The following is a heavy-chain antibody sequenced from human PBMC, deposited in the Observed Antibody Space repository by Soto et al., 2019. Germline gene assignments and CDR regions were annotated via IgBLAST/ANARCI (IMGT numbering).Heavy chain of an antibody. D-gene: IGHD6-6*01. Sequence: SGSLYLTCTVSGGSIISSSYYWGWIRQPPGKGLEWIGSIYYSGSTYYNPSLKSRVTISVDTSKNQFSLKLSSVTAADTAVYYCARHRKQLGGPYFDYWGQGTLVTVSS. CDR2: IYYSGST. V-gene: IGHV4-39*01. CDR3: ARHRKQLGGPYFDY. J-gene: IGHJ4*02. CDR1: GGSIISSSYY.